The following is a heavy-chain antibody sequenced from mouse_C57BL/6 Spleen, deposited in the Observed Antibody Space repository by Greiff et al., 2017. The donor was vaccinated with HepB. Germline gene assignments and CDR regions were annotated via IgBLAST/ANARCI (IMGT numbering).Heavy chain of an antibody. V-gene: IGHV1-64*01. J-gene: IGHJ4*01. Sequence: QVQLQQPGAELVKPGASVKLSCKASGYIFTSYWMHWVKQRPGQGLEWIGMIHPNSGSTNYNEKFKSKATLTVDKSSSTAYMQLSSLTSEDSAVYYCARETAQAPAAMDYWGQGTSVTVSS. D-gene: IGHD3-2*02. CDR3: ARETAQAPAAMDY. CDR1: GYIFTSYW. CDR2: IHPNSGST.